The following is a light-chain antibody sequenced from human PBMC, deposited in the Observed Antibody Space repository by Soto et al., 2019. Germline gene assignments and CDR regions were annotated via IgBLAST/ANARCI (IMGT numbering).Light chain of an antibody. CDR1: QSLSSNS. V-gene: IGKV3-20*01. CDR3: QQYGSPPQT. J-gene: IGKJ1*01. CDR2: DTF. Sequence: EIVLTQSPGTLSLSPGERATLSCRASQSLSSNSLAWYQQKPGQAPRLLMDDTFTRATGIPDRISGRASGTDFNLTISRLEPEDFAEYYCQQYGSPPQTFGQGTKVEI.